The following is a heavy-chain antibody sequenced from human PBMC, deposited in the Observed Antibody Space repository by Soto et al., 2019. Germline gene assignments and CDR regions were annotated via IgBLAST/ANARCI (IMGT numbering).Heavy chain of an antibody. CDR1: GFHFSDYD. CDR3: VRGGGGGLFEH. D-gene: IGHD2-21*01. Sequence: GGSMRLSCTTAGFHFSDYDRSWIRQAPGKGLELLSHISPKSTYRNYADSVKGRFTISRDHTKSSLFLQMNSLGVEDTAVYYCVRGGGGGLFEHGGHGLLVTVSS. CDR2: ISPKSTYR. J-gene: IGHJ4*01. V-gene: IGHV3-11*06.